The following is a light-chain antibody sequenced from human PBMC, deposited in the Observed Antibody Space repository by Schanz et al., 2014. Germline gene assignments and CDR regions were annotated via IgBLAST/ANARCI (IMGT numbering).Light chain of an antibody. CDR2: GAS. Sequence: EIVLTQSPGTLSLSPGERATLSCRASQSVNSDYLAWYQQRPGQAPRLLIYGASTRASDFPDRFSGSGSGTDFTLTISRLETEDFAVYYCQQRDKWPLTFGGGTKVEIK. V-gene: IGKV3D-20*02. CDR3: QQRDKWPLT. CDR1: QSVNSDY. J-gene: IGKJ4*01.